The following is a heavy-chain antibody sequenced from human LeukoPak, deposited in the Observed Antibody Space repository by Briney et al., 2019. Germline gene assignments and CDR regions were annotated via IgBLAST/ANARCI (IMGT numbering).Heavy chain of an antibody. CDR2: INHNAAT. J-gene: IGHJ3*02. CDR3: ARQREISTGFGHKSALNI. CDR1: GGSFTGYY. D-gene: IGHD2-8*02. Sequence: SETLSLTCVADGGSFTGYYWTWIRQSPGKGLEWIGEINHNAATNYNPPLKSRVTISVDTSKNQFSLELSAVTAADTAVYFCARQREISTGFGHKSALNIWGPGTMVTVSS. V-gene: IGHV4-34*01.